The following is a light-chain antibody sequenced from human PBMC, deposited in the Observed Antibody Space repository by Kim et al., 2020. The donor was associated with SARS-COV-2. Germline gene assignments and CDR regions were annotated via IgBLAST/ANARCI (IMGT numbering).Light chain of an antibody. V-gene: IGKV4-1*01. CDR2: WAS. J-gene: IGKJ1*01. Sequence: RATINCMSSQNLLYSNNKNYLAWYQQKPGQPPKLLISWASTRESGVPDRFSCSGSGTDFTLTISRLQAEDVAVYYCHQYYRNPRTFGQGTKVDIK. CDR1: QNLLYSNNKNY. CDR3: HQYYRNPRT.